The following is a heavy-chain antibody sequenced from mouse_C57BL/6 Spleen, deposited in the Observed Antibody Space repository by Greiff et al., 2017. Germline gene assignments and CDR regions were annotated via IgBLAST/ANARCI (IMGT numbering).Heavy chain of an antibody. D-gene: IGHD1-1*02. CDR1: GFTFSSYT. Sequence: EVNVVESGGGLVKPGGSLKLSCAASGFTFSSYTMSWVRQTPEKRLEWVATISGGGGNTYYPDSVKGRFTISRDNATNTLYLQMSSLRSEDTALYYCARDYPYYFDYWGQGTTLTVSS. J-gene: IGHJ2*01. CDR2: ISGGGGNT. CDR3: ARDYPYYFDY. V-gene: IGHV5-9*01.